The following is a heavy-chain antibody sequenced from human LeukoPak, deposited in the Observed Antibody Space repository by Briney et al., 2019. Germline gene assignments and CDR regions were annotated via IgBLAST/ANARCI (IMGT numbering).Heavy chain of an antibody. J-gene: IGHJ4*02. CDR2: MNPNSGNT. CDR1: GYTFTSYD. Sequence: GASVTVSFTASGYTFTSYDINCVRQATGQGLEWMGWMNPNSGNTGYAQKFQGRVTITRNTSISTAYMELSSLRSEDTAEYYCARSRRRWLQSGVAYWGQGTLVTVSS. CDR3: ARSRRRWLQSGVAY. D-gene: IGHD5-24*01. V-gene: IGHV1-8*02.